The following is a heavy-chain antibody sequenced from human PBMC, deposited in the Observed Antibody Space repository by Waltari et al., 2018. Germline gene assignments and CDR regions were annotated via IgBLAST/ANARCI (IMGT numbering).Heavy chain of an antibody. V-gene: IGHV3-30-3*01. CDR2: ISYEGSNK. Sequence: QVQLVESGGGVVQPGRSLRLSCAASGFTFSSYAMHWVRQAPGKGLEWVAVISYEGSNKYYADSVKGRFTIARDNSKNTLYLQMNSLRAEDTAVYYCANLYYYDSSGYYYGRNYYYMDVWGKGTTVTVSS. J-gene: IGHJ6*03. CDR3: ANLYYYDSSGYYYGRNYYYMDV. CDR1: GFTFSSYA. D-gene: IGHD3-22*01.